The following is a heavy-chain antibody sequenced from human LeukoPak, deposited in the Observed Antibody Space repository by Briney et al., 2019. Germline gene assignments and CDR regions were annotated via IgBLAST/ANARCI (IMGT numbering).Heavy chain of an antibody. J-gene: IGHJ6*03. CDR1: GGSFSGYY. D-gene: IGHD2-8*02. V-gene: IGHV4-34*01. CDR3: ARSPKPLKPLYCTGGVCPGRRYMDV. CDR2: INHSGST. Sequence: SETLSLTCAVYGGSFSGYYWSWIRQPPGKGLEWIGEINHSGSTNYNPSLKSRVTISVDTSKNQFSLKLSSVTAADTAVYYCARSPKPLKPLYCTGGVCPGRRYMDVWGKGTTVTVSS.